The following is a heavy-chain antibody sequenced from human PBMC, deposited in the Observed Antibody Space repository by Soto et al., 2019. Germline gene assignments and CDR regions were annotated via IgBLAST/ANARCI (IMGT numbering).Heavy chain of an antibody. CDR1: GFTFSSYD. CDR2: IGTAGDT. V-gene: IGHV3-13*01. J-gene: IGHJ6*02. CDR3: ARGGAHPDYSCYGMDV. Sequence: GGSLRLSCAASGFTFSSYDMHWVRRATGKGLEWVSAIGTAGDTYYPGSVKGRFTISRENAKNSLYLQMNSLRAGDTAVYYCARGGAHPDYSCYGMDVWGQGTTVTVSS.